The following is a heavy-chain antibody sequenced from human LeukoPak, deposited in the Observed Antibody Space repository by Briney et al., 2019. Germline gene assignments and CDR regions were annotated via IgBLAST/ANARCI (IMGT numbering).Heavy chain of an antibody. D-gene: IGHD2-15*01. J-gene: IGHJ3*02. V-gene: IGHV4-4*07. CDR2: IYTSGST. CDR1: GVSISSYY. CDR3: AGALGYCSGGSCYDVFDI. Sequence: SETLSLTCTVSGVSISSYYWSWIRQPAGKGLEWLSRIYTSGSTNYNPSLTSRVTMSVDTSKNQFSLKLSSVTAADTAVYYCAGALGYCSGGSCYDVFDIWGQGTMVTGSS.